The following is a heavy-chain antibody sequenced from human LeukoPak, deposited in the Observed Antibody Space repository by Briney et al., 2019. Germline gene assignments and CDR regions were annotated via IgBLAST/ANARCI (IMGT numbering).Heavy chain of an antibody. V-gene: IGHV1-3*01. D-gene: IGHD6-13*01. J-gene: IGHJ4*02. CDR1: GYTFINFA. CDR2: INAGNGNT. Sequence: GASVKVSCKAFGYTFINFAINWGRQAPGQRPEWMGWINAGNGNTKYSQKFQDRVTITRDTSASTAYMELTSLTSEDTAVYYCARGPRAAADDYWGQGTLVTVSS. CDR3: ARGPRAAADDY.